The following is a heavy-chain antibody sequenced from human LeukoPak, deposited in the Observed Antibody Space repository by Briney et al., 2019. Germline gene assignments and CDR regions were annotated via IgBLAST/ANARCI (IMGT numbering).Heavy chain of an antibody. CDR1: GGSITGYY. CDR2: IFSSGST. J-gene: IGHJ5*02. CDR3: ARLTKFLTTYYPTP. D-gene: IGHD2/OR15-2a*01. V-gene: IGHV4-59*08. Sequence: KSSETLSLTCTVSGGSITGYYWSWIRQPPGKGLEWVGYIFSSGSTNYNTSLKSRATISLDTSKSQFSLKLISVTASDTAVYYCARLTKFLTTYYPTPWGQGTLVTVSS.